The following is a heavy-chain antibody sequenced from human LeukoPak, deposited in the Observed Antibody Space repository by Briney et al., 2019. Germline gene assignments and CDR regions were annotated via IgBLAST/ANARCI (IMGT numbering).Heavy chain of an antibody. J-gene: IGHJ4*02. D-gene: IGHD5-18*01. CDR3: ARVGYSNSYDF. V-gene: IGHV1-3*01. CDR1: GYTFTSYA. Sequence: ASVKVSCKASGYTFTSYAMHWVRQAPGQRLEWMGWINAGNGNTKYSQKFQGRVTITWDSSINTAYMELSSLRSEDTAVYYCARVGYSNSYDFWGQGTLVTVSS. CDR2: INAGNGNT.